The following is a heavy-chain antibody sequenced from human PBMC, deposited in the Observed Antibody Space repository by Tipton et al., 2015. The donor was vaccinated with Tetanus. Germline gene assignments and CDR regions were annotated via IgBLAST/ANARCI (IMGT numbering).Heavy chain of an antibody. CDR2: IYYIGTT. J-gene: IGHJ6*02. CDR3: ARDQKSATLSHFFYGLDV. V-gene: IGHV4-39*07. Sequence: TLSLTCTVSGGSISSYDYWGWMRQPPGKGLEWIGTIYYIGTTSYNPSLQTRATISVDTSRKQFSLRLSSVTAADTAVYYCARDQKSATLSHFFYGLDVWGQGTTVTVSS. CDR1: GGSISSYDY. D-gene: IGHD2-15*01.